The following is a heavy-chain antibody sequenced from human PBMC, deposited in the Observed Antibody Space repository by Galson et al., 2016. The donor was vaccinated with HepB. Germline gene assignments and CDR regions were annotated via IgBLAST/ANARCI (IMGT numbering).Heavy chain of an antibody. D-gene: IGHD3-10*01. V-gene: IGHV4-34*01. J-gene: IGHJ4*02. CDR2: IDHSGST. CDR3: ARGLPKYMYRGPVFGY. Sequence: SETLSLTCAVYGGPFTGYYWTWIRQPPGKGLEWIGQIDHSGSTNYNPSLESRLNISVVTSKNQFSLRLGSVTAADTAMYYCARGLPKYMYRGPVFGYWGQGILVTVSS. CDR1: GGPFTGYY.